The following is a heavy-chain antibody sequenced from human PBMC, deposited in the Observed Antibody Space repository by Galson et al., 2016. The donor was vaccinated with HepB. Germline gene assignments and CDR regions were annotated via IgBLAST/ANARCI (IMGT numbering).Heavy chain of an antibody. CDR3: ARALGYYYYAMDV. D-gene: IGHD3-3*01. V-gene: IGHV3-30*04. J-gene: IGHJ6*02. CDR1: GFTFSNYA. Sequence: SLRLSCAASGFTFSNYAVHWVRQAPGKGLEWVAVILYDGSNKYYADSVKGRFTISRDNSQNTLYLQMNSLRGEDTAVYYCARALGYYYYAMDVWGQGTTVTVSS. CDR2: ILYDGSNK.